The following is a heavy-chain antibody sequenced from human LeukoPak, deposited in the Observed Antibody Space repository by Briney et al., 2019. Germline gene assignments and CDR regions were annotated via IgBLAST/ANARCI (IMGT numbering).Heavy chain of an antibody. CDR2: IYSGGST. V-gene: IGHV3-53*01. CDR3: SKDLTSDFGGDLDP. Sequence: GGSLRLSCAASGFTFSSNYMSWVRQAPGKGLEWVSLIYSGGSTYYADSVKGRFTISRDNSKSTVYLQMNSLRVEDAAVYFCSKDLTSDFGGDLDPWGQGTLVTVSS. CDR1: GFTFSSNY. D-gene: IGHD3-10*01. J-gene: IGHJ5*02.